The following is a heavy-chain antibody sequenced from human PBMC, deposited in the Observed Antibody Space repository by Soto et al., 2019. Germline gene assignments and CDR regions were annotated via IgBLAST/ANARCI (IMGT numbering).Heavy chain of an antibody. CDR2: ISYEGGEK. CDR3: VKDKGAAAGFDY. D-gene: IGHD6-13*01. CDR1: GFTFSNNG. V-gene: IGHV3-30*18. J-gene: IGHJ4*02. Sequence: ESGGGVVQPGRSLRLSCAASGFTFSNNGMHWVRQAPGKGLEWMGVISYEGGEKYYAGSVKGRFTISRDNSKNTLYLQMDTLRAEDTAIYYCVKDKGAAAGFDYWGQGILVTVSS.